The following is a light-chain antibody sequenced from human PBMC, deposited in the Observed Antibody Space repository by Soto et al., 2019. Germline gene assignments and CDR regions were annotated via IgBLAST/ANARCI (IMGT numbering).Light chain of an antibody. V-gene: IGKV3-15*01. J-gene: IGKJ5*01. CDR2: GAS. CDR1: QSVSSN. Sequence: EIVMTQSPATLSVSPGERATLSCMASQSVSSNLAWYQQKPGQAPRLLIYGASTRATGIPARFSGSGSGTDFTLTISRLEPEDLALYYCQQYGGSPITFGLGTRLEIK. CDR3: QQYGGSPIT.